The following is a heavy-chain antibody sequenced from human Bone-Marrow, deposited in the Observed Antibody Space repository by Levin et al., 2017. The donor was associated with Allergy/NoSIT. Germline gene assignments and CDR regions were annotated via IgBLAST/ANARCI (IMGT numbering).Heavy chain of an antibody. V-gene: IGHV4-38-2*02. CDR3: AREYQSGWYYFDY. Sequence: SETLSLTCTVSGYSISSGYYWGWIRQPPGKGLEWIASIYHSGSTYYNPSLKSRVTISVDTSKNQFSLTLNSVTAADTAVYYCAREYQSGWYYFDYWGQGTLVTVSS. CDR1: GYSISSGYY. CDR2: IYHSGST. D-gene: IGHD6-19*01. J-gene: IGHJ4*02.